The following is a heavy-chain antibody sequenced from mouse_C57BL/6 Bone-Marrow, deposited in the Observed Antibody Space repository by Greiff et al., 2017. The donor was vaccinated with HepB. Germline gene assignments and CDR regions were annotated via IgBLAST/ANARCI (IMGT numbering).Heavy chain of an antibody. J-gene: IGHJ3*01. V-gene: IGHV1-5*01. CDR3: TELSYYSNSWGFAY. CDR2: IYPGNSDT. D-gene: IGHD2-5*01. Sequence: EVMLVESGTVLARPGASVKMSCKTSGYTFTSYWMHWVKQRPGQGLEWIGAIYPGNSDTSYNQKFKGKAKLTAVTSASTAYMELSSLTNEDSAVYYCTELSYYSNSWGFAYWGQGTLVTVSA. CDR1: GYTFTSYW.